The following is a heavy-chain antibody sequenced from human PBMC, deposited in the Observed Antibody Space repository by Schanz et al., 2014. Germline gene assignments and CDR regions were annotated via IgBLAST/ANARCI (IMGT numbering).Heavy chain of an antibody. Sequence: VQLVESGGGVVQPGRSRRLSCEASGFTFSSYGMHWVRQPPGKGLEWVSLVTWDGGYTYYADSVKGRFTISRDNSKNSLYLQMDSLRSEDTALYYCAKNRAGGYESFLDSWGQGTLVTVSS. CDR1: GFTFSSYG. J-gene: IGHJ4*02. D-gene: IGHD5-12*01. CDR3: AKNRAGGYESFLDS. V-gene: IGHV3-43*01. CDR2: VTWDGGYT.